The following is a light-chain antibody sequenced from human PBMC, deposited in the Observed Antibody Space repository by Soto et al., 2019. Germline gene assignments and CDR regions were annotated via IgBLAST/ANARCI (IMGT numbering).Light chain of an antibody. Sequence: IVLTQSPATLSLSPGERATLSCRASQSVSSYLAWYQQKPGQAPRLLIYDASNRATGIPARFSGSGSGTDFTLTISRLEPEDFAVYYCQQYHNSPLTFGQGTKVDIK. J-gene: IGKJ1*01. CDR2: DAS. V-gene: IGKV3-11*01. CDR3: QQYHNSPLT. CDR1: QSVSSY.